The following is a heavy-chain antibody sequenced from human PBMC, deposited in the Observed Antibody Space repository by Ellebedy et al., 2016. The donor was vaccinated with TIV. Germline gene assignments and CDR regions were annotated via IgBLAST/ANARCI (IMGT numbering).Heavy chain of an antibody. CDR2: FYLDDDK. CDR1: GFLLRTSGVG. CDR3: AHSFRSSDWRYYFDY. V-gene: IGHV2-5*02. D-gene: IGHD6-19*01. J-gene: IGHJ4*02. Sequence: SGPTLVKPTQPLTLTCTFSGFLLRTSGVGVGWLRQPPGKALEWLAVFYLDDDKRYSPSLKSRLTITKDTSKNQVVLTMTNMDPVDTATYYCAHSFRSSDWRYYFDYWGQGTLVTVSS.